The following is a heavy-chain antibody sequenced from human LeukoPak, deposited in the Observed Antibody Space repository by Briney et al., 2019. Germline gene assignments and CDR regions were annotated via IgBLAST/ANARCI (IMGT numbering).Heavy chain of an antibody. CDR3: ARAPRETNSWYYFDY. V-gene: IGHV4-31*03. Sequence: SQTLSLTCTVSGGSISSDGHYWSWIRQPPGKGLEWIGYIYYTGDTYYSPSLKSRVTISLDTSKNQFSLKLSSVTAADTAVYYCARAPRETNSWYYFDYWGQGTLVSVSS. D-gene: IGHD6-13*01. CDR1: GGSISSDGHY. CDR2: IYYTGDT. J-gene: IGHJ4*02.